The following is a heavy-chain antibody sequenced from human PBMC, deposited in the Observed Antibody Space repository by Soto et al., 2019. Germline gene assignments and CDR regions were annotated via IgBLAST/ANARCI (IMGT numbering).Heavy chain of an antibody. CDR3: ASSQTGYNWNYFDH. Sequence: SETLSLTCAVSGGSISGSYYYWGWLRQSPGRGPEWIGSVFYTGFTSYNPSLESRVSVSVDTSKNQFSLKVSAVTAADTAVYYCASSQTGYNWNYFDHWGQGALVTVPQ. J-gene: IGHJ4*02. D-gene: IGHD1-20*01. CDR1: GGSISGSYYY. V-gene: IGHV4-39*01. CDR2: VFYTGFT.